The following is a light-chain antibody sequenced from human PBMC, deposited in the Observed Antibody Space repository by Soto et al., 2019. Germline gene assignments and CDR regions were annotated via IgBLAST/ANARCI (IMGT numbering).Light chain of an antibody. CDR3: CSYAGSSIFYV. Sequence: QSALTQPASVSGSPGQSITISCTGTSSDVGSYNLVSWYQQHPGKAPKLMIYEGSKRPSGVSNRFSGSKSGNTASRTISGLQAEDEADYYCCSYAGSSIFYVFGTGTKLTVL. V-gene: IGLV2-23*01. CDR1: SSDVGSYNL. CDR2: EGS. J-gene: IGLJ1*01.